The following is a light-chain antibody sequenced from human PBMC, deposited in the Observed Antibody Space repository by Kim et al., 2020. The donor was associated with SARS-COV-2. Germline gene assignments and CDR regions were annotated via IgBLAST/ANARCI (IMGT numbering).Light chain of an antibody. CDR3: QQRSNWPLT. CDR2: DAS. J-gene: IGKJ4*01. CDR1: QSVSSY. V-gene: IGKV3-11*01. Sequence: LSPGERAPLSCRASQSVSSYLAWYQQKPGQAPRPLIYDASNRATGIPARFSGSGSGTDFTLTISSLEPEDFAVYYCQQRSNWPLTFGGGTKVDIK.